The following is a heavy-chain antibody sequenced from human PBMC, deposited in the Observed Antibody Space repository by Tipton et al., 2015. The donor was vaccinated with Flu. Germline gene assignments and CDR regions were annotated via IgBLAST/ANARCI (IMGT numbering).Heavy chain of an antibody. V-gene: IGHV3-9*01. Sequence: AASGFTFDDYAMHWVRQAPGKGLEWVSGISWNSGSIGYADSVKGRFTISRDNAKNSLYLQVNSLRAEDTALYYCAKDKGGVPFDYWGQGTLVTVSS. CDR1: GFTFDDYA. CDR3: AKDKGGVPFDY. D-gene: IGHD3-16*01. J-gene: IGHJ4*02. CDR2: ISWNSGSI.